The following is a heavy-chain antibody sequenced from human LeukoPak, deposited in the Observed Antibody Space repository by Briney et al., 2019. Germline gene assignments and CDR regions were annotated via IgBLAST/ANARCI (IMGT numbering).Heavy chain of an antibody. CDR3: ARDCSGGTCYNGFVAGMDV. CDR1: GGSISSYY. J-gene: IGHJ6*02. CDR2: VYYNGST. V-gene: IGHV4-59*01. Sequence: SETLSLTCSVSGGSISSYYWSWIRQPPGKGLEWIGYVYYNGSTNYNPSLRSRVTISADTSKNQLSLRLNSVTAADTAVYYCARDCSGGTCYNGFVAGMDVWGQGTTVTVSS. D-gene: IGHD2-15*01.